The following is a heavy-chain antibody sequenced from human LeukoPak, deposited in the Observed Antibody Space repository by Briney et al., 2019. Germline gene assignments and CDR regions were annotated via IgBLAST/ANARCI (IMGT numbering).Heavy chain of an antibody. CDR1: GFTFSNYW. V-gene: IGHV3-74*01. D-gene: IGHD2-15*01. J-gene: IGHJ6*04. Sequence: GGSLRLSCAASGFTFSNYWMHCVRQAPGKGLLWVSHINYYGSTTTYADSVKGQFTIPRHNAKNTLYLQMNSLRAEDTAVYYCARDKVYCSGGSCHSTSGMDVWGTGTTVTVSS. CDR3: ARDKVYCSGGSCHSTSGMDV. CDR2: INYYGSTT.